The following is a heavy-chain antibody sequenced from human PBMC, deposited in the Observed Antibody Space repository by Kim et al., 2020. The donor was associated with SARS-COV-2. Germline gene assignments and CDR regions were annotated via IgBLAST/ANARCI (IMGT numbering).Heavy chain of an antibody. Sequence: ASVKVSCKSSGYTFTSYGISWVRQAPGQGLELMGWISGSNGDTNYAQKFRGRVTVTTDTSTSTAYMELRTLRSDDTAVYFCARGAHNYAGTLDAWGPGTL. CDR3: ARGAHNYAGTLDA. CDR1: GYTFTSYG. J-gene: IGHJ5*02. CDR2: ISGSNGDT. V-gene: IGHV1-18*01. D-gene: IGHD6-13*01.